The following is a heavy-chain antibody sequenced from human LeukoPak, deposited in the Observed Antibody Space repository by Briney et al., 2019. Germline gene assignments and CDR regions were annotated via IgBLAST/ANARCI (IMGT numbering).Heavy chain of an antibody. CDR3: AKPGKIQVWVRVGEFDY. Sequence: PGGSLRLSCAASGFTFSSYAMSWVRQAPGKGLEWVSAISGSGGSTYYADSVKGRFTISRDNSKNTLYLQMNSLRAEDTAVYYCAKPGKIQVWVRVGEFDYWGQGTLVTVSS. V-gene: IGHV3-23*01. D-gene: IGHD5-18*01. CDR2: ISGSGGST. CDR1: GFTFSSYA. J-gene: IGHJ4*02.